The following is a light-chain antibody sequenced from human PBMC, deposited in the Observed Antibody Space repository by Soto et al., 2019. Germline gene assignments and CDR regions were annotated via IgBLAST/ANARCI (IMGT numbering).Light chain of an antibody. J-gene: IGKJ2*01. CDR1: QRISSSY. Sequence: EIVLTKSPGTLSLSPGERATLSCRASQRISSSYLAWYQQKPGQAPRLLIYAASSRATGIPDRFSGSGSGTDFTLTISRLEPEDVAVYYCQQDGSSSYTFGQGTQLEIK. CDR3: QQDGSSSYT. V-gene: IGKV3-20*01. CDR2: AAS.